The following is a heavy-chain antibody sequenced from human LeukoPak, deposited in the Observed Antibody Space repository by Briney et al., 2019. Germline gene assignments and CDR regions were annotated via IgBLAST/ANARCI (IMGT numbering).Heavy chain of an antibody. CDR1: GFTFSSYA. J-gene: IGHJ4*02. V-gene: IGHV3-23*01. CDR3: AKDHPDWGSSFQY. Sequence: GGSLRLSCAAAGFTFSSYAMNWVRQAPGRGLEWVSAIPGGGGSTYYADSVKGRFTISRDNSKNTLYLQMNSLRDEDTAVYYCAKDHPDWGSSFQYWGQGTLVTVSS. CDR2: IPGGGGST. D-gene: IGHD7-27*01.